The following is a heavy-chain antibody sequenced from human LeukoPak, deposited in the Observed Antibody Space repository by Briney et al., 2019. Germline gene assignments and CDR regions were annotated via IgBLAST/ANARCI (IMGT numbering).Heavy chain of an antibody. CDR2: ISTGGKT. CDR3: AKGKQWELPFDY. J-gene: IGHJ4*02. D-gene: IGHD1-26*01. CDR1: GFTFRTYA. V-gene: IGHV3-23*01. Sequence: GASLRLSCAASGFTFRTYAMSWVRQAPGKGLDWVSAISTGGKTYYADSVKDRFTISRDNSKNTLYLQMNSLRAEDTAVYYCAKGKQWELPFDYWGQGTLVTVSS.